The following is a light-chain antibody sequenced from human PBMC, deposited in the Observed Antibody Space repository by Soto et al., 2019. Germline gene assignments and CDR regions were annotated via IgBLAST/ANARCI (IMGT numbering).Light chain of an antibody. V-gene: IGKV3-20*01. J-gene: IGKJ5*01. CDR2: GAC. Sequence: EIVLTQSPGPLSLSPGERATLSCSSSQSVSSSYLACYQQKPGQAPRLLIYGACSRDTGIPDRFSGSGSGTDFTLTISRLEPEDFAVYYCQQYGSSPTFGQGTRLQIK. CDR1: QSVSSSY. CDR3: QQYGSSPT.